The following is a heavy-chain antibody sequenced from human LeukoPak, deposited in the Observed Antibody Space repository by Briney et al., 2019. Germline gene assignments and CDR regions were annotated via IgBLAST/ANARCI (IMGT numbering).Heavy chain of an antibody. V-gene: IGHV3-23*01. CDR3: AKDYRRIVGATFDY. CDR2: ISGSGGST. J-gene: IGHJ4*02. Sequence: GGSLRLSCAASGFTFSSYAMSWVRQAPGKGLEWVSAISGSGGSTYYADSVKGRFSISRDNSKNTLYLQMNSLRAEDTAVYYCAKDYRRIVGATFDYWGQGTLVTVSS. D-gene: IGHD1-26*01. CDR1: GFTFSSYA.